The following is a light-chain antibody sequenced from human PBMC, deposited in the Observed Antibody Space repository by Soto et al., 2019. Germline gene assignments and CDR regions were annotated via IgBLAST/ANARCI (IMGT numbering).Light chain of an antibody. CDR3: QQYNSYPWT. CDR1: QDIGTW. Sequence: DIQMTQSPSTLSASVGDRVTITCRASQDIGTWLAWYQQKPEKAPKVLIYRASHLESGVPSRFSASGSGTEFSLTINSLQPDDFATYYCQQYNSYPWTFGQGTKVDIK. V-gene: IGKV1-5*03. J-gene: IGKJ1*01. CDR2: RAS.